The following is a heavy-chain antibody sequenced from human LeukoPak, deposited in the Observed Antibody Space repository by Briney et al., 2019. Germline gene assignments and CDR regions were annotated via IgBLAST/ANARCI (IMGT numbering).Heavy chain of an antibody. CDR3: AKDSSSSWYLESYYFDY. CDR2: ISYDGSNK. D-gene: IGHD6-13*01. CDR1: GFTFSSYG. J-gene: IGHJ4*02. Sequence: GGSLRLSCAASGFTFSSYGTHWVRQAPGKGLEWVAVISYDGSNKYYADSVKGRFTISRDNSKNTLYLQMNSLRAEDTAVYYCAKDSSSSWYLESYYFDYWGQGTLVTVSS. V-gene: IGHV3-30*18.